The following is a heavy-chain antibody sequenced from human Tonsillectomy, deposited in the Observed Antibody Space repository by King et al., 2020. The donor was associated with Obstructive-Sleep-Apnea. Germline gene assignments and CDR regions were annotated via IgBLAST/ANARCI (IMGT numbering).Heavy chain of an antibody. J-gene: IGHJ4*02. CDR2: IYYSGST. V-gene: IGHV4-59*01. CDR3: ARGSIVVVPAGGGTVDY. Sequence: VQLQESGPGLVKPSETLSLTCTVSGGSISSYYWSWIRQPPGKGLEWIGYIYYSGSTNYNPSLKSRVTISVDTSKNQFSLKLSSVTAADPAVYYCARGSIVVVPAGGGTVDYWGQGTLVTVSS. D-gene: IGHD2-2*01. CDR1: GGSISSYY.